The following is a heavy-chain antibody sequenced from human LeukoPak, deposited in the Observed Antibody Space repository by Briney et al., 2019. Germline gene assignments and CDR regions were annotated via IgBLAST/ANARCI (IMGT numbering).Heavy chain of an antibody. CDR3: ARYVPFDY. CDR2: TTSSGTYI. V-gene: IGHV3-21*01. J-gene: IGHJ4*02. Sequence: GGSLRLSCAASGFTFSSYSMNWVRQAPGKGLEWVSSTTSSGTYIYYADSLKGRFTISRDNAKNSLYLQMNSLRAEDTAVYYCARYVPFDYWGQGTLVTVSS. CDR1: GFTFSSYS. D-gene: IGHD3-10*02.